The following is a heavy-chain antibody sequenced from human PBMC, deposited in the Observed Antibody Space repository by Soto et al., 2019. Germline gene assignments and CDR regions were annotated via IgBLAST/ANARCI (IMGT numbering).Heavy chain of an antibody. Sequence: LETLSLTCAVYGGSFSGYHWSWIRQPPGKGLEWIGEINRSGNTSYNPSLKSRVTISVDTSKNQFSLKLSSVTAADTAVYYCARGVRYCSSTSCYYYYYYGMDVWGQGTTVTVSS. J-gene: IGHJ6*02. CDR3: ARGVRYCSSTSCYYYYYYGMDV. V-gene: IGHV4-34*01. CDR2: INRSGNT. D-gene: IGHD2-2*01. CDR1: GGSFSGYH.